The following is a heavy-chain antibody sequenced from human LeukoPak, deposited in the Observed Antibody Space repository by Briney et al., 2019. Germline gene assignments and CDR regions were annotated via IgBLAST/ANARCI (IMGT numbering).Heavy chain of an antibody. D-gene: IGHD5-18*01. J-gene: IGHJ4*02. CDR3: ARRGGYAPDTAMVTFDY. CDR2: VYSSGRT. Sequence: KPSETLSLTCTVSGGSIRSSSYYWGWIRQPPGKGLEWIGSVYSSGRTYYNPSLKSRVTISVDTSKNQFSLKLSSVTAADTAVYYCARRGGYAPDTAMVTFDYWGQGTLVTVSS. CDR1: GGSIRSSSYY. V-gene: IGHV4-39*07.